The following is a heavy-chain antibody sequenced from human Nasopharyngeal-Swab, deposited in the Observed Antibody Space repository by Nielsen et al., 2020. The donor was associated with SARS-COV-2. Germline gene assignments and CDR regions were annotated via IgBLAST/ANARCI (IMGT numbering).Heavy chain of an antibody. CDR1: GFTFSSYS. Sequence: GESLKISCAASGFTFSSYSMNWVRQAPGKGLEWVSSISSSSSYIYYADPVKGRFTISRDNAKNSLYLQMNSLRAEDTAVYYCARPRGYSYGYGDDAFDIWGQGTMVTVSS. D-gene: IGHD5-18*01. J-gene: IGHJ3*02. V-gene: IGHV3-21*01. CDR2: ISSSSSYI. CDR3: ARPRGYSYGYGDDAFDI.